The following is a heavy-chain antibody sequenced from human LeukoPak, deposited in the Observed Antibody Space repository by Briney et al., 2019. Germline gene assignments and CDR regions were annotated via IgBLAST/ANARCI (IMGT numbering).Heavy chain of an antibody. CDR3: AKDRVPDNRWNFDY. V-gene: IGHV3-23*01. J-gene: IGHJ4*02. CDR2: FLGSGSAS. Sequence: AGGSLRLSCAASGFTFSGYTMSWVRQAPGKGLEWVSSFLGSGSASYYAGSVKGRFTISRDTSKNTLYLQMNSLRAEDTAIYYCAKDRVPDNRWNFDYWGRGTLVTVSS. D-gene: IGHD1-1*01. CDR1: GFTFSGYT.